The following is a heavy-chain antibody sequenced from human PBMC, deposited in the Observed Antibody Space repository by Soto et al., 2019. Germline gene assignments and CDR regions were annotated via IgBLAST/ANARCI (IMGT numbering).Heavy chain of an antibody. Sequence: PAETLSLRSAMSDYYISIGYYVGCVRQPPVKGLEWIVSIYHGGSPYYNPSLNSRVTLSIDMTNNHVSLILNSVTAADTAVYYCARVGPWVPYYYDSSPYNFENWFDPWGQGTMVTVSS. J-gene: IGHJ5*02. CDR3: ARVGPWVPYYYDSSPYNFENWFDP. V-gene: IGHV4-38-2*01. CDR2: IYHGGSP. D-gene: IGHD3-22*01. CDR1: DYYISIGYY.